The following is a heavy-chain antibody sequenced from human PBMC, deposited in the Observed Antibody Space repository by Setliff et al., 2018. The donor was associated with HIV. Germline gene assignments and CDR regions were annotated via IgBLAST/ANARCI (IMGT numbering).Heavy chain of an antibody. V-gene: IGHV1-69*05. D-gene: IGHD1-1*01. J-gene: IGHJ4*02. CDR2: IIPISGTA. CDR3: ARVGGIELWNQAYFDY. Sequence: SVKVSCKASGYNFFSYGINWVRQAPGQGLEWMGGIIPISGTAVYAQNFRGRVTVATDDSTNTAYMEISSLKSDDTAVYFCARVGGIELWNQAYFDYWGQGTLVTVSS. CDR1: GYNFFSYG.